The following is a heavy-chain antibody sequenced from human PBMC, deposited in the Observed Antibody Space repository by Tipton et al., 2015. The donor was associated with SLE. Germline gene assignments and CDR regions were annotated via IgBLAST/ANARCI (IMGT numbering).Heavy chain of an antibody. V-gene: IGHV3-48*01. CDR2: ISGSSSTI. CDR3: ARDNGGYIRATYYYFGMDV. Sequence: SLRLSCAASGFTFSDYSLNWVRQAPGKGLEWVSYISGSSSTIYYADSVKGRFTVSRDNAKNSLTLQMNSLRAEDTAVYYCARDNGGYIRATYYYFGMDVWGQGTTVTVSS. J-gene: IGHJ6*02. D-gene: IGHD3-22*01. CDR1: GFTFSDYS.